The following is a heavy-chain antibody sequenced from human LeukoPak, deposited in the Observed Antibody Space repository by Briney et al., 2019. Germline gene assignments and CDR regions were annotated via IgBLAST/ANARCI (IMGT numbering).Heavy chain of an antibody. CDR1: GFTFNSYY. CDR3: ARGVLGYGRNDAFDI. J-gene: IGHJ3*02. CDR2: IHSSDSYK. D-gene: IGHD4-23*01. Sequence: PGGSLRLSCAASGFTFNSYYMNWVRQAPGKGLEWVSSIHSSDSYKNYADSVRGRFTISRDNAKSSLYLQMNSLRAKDTAVYYCARGVLGYGRNDAFDIWGQGTMVTVSS. V-gene: IGHV3-21*01.